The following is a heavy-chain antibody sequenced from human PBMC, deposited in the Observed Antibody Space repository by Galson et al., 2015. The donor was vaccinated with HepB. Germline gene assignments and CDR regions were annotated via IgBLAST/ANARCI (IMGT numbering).Heavy chain of an antibody. J-gene: IGHJ4*02. CDR2: IKEDENAK. D-gene: IGHD1-1*01. CDR3: AKGTTDVDY. Sequence: SLRLSCAASGLAFRRYWMSWVRQAPGKGLEWVAIIKEDENAKDYVDSVKGRFTISRDNAKNSLYLQMSSLRGEDTAVYYCAKGTTDVDYWGQRTLVTVSS. CDR1: GLAFRRYW. V-gene: IGHV3-7*03.